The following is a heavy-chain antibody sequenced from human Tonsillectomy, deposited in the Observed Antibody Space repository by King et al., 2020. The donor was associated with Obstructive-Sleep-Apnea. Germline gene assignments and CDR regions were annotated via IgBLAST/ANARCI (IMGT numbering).Heavy chain of an antibody. Sequence: EGQLVQSGGGLVQPGGSLRLSCAASGFTFSSYAMSWVRQAPGKGLEWVSAISGSGGSTYYADSVKGRFTISRDNSKNTLYLQMNSLRAEDTAVYYCAKGSARRDTIFGVEYDYWGQGTLVTVSS. CDR2: ISGSGGST. CDR3: AKGSARRDTIFGVEYDY. V-gene: IGHV3-23*04. J-gene: IGHJ4*02. CDR1: GFTFSSYA. D-gene: IGHD3-3*01.